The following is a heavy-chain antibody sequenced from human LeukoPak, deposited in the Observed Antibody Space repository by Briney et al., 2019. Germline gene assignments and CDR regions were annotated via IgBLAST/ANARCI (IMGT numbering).Heavy chain of an antibody. CDR3: VRDVWGDRDGFFEY. D-gene: IGHD2-21*01. CDR1: GFSFRSYW. V-gene: IGHV3-74*01. CDR2: INSDWRSA. Sequence: GGSLRLSCAASGFSFRSYWMHWVRQAPGQGLVWVSRINSDWRSASYAESVTGRFTMSRDNAKNTLYLQMNSLRAEDTAVYYCVRDVWGDRDGFFEYWGQGTLVTVSS. J-gene: IGHJ4*02.